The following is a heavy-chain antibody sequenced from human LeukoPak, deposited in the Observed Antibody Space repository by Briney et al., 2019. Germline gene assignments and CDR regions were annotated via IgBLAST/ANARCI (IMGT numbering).Heavy chain of an antibody. Sequence: PGESLRLSCAASGFTFSSYTMNWVRQAPGKGLEWVSSITSSSSYIYYADSVKGRFTISRDNAKNSLYLQMNSLRAEDTAVYYCARNCSGGSCYAPGYFDLWGRGTLVTVSS. CDR3: ARNCSGGSCYAPGYFDL. J-gene: IGHJ2*01. CDR1: GFTFSSYT. CDR2: ITSSSSYI. V-gene: IGHV3-21*01. D-gene: IGHD2-15*01.